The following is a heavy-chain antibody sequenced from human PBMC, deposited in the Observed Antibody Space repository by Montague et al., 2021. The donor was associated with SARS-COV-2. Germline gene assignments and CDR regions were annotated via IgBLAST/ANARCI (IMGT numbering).Heavy chain of an antibody. CDR3: ARGWAFDP. D-gene: IGHD6-19*01. V-gene: IGHV4-59*08. Sequence: SETLSLTCAVSGGSTSSHYWGWIRQSPVKRPESIGYVYYNGATKYNPSLRSRVTISIDTLENQFSLRLNSVTAADTAVYFCARGWAFDPWGQGRLVTVSS. CDR1: GGSTSSHY. CDR2: VYYNGAT. J-gene: IGHJ3*01.